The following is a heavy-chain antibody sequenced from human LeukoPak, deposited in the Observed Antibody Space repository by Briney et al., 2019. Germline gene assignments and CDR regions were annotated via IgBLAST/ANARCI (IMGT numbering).Heavy chain of an antibody. CDR3: ARGLIRDYYDSSGYYYFDY. CDR1: GGSFSGYY. V-gene: IGHV4-34*01. J-gene: IGHJ4*02. D-gene: IGHD3-22*01. Sequence: SETLSLICAVYGGSFSGYYWSWIRQPPGKGLEWIGEINHSGSTNYNPSLKSRVTISVDTSKNQFSLKLSSATAADTAVYYCARGLIRDYYDSSGYYYFDYWGQGTLVTVSS. CDR2: INHSGST.